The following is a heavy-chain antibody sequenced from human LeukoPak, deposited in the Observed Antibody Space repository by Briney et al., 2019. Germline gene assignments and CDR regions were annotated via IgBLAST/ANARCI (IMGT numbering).Heavy chain of an antibody. D-gene: IGHD6-25*01. V-gene: IGHV3-23*01. J-gene: IGHJ4*02. Sequence: GGSLRLSCAASGFTFSNYGMCWVRQAPGKGLEWGSLISGDGGNTYYPDSVKGRFTISRDNSKNTVYLQMNSLRAEDTALYYCAPDLRGSASSLDDWGQGTLVTVSS. CDR2: ISGDGGNT. CDR3: APDLRGSASSLDD. CDR1: GFTFSNYG.